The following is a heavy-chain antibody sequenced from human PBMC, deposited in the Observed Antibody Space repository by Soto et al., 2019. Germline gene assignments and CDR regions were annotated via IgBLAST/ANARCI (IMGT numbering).Heavy chain of an antibody. CDR2: IYYSGST. V-gene: IGHV4-59*01. D-gene: IGHD2-2*01. J-gene: IGHJ4*02. Sequence: PSETLSLTCTVSGGSISSYYWSWIRQPPGKGLEWIGYIYYSGSTNYNPSLKSRVTISVDTSKNQFSLKLSSVTAADTAVYYCARGGSPEYPIRSFDYWGQGTLVTVSS. CDR3: ARGGSPEYPIRSFDY. CDR1: GGSISSYY.